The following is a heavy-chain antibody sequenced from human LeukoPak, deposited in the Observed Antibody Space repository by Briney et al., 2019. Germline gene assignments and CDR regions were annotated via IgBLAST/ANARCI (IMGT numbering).Heavy chain of an antibody. J-gene: IGHJ4*02. CDR1: GGSISSSNW. CDR2: IHHSGST. V-gene: IGHV4-4*02. D-gene: IGHD6-19*01. Sequence: SETLSLTCGVSGGSISSSNWWSWVRQPPGKGLEWIGEIHHSGSTNFNPSLKSRVTLSVDKSKNQISLKLNSLTATDTAVYYCAKGTSSGWYYFDYWGQGTLVTVSS. CDR3: AKGTSSGWYYFDY.